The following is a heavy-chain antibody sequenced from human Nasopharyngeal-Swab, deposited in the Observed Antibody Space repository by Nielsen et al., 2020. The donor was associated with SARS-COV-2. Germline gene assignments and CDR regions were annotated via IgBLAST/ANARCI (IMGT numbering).Heavy chain of an antibody. CDR2: IYYSGST. D-gene: IGHD6-19*01. CDR1: GGSISSYY. Sequence: SETLSLTCTVSGGSISSYYWSWIRQPPGKGLEWIGYIYYSGSTNYNPSLKSRVTISVDTSKNQFSLKLSSVTAADTAVYYCAGIAVAALNDWYFDLWGRGTLVTVSS. CDR3: AGIAVAALNDWYFDL. J-gene: IGHJ2*01. V-gene: IGHV4-59*12.